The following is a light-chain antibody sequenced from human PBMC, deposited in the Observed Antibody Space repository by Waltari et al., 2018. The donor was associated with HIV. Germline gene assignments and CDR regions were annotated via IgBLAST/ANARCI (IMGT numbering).Light chain of an antibody. J-gene: IGLJ3*02. V-gene: IGLV2-11*01. CDR2: DVS. CDR3: CSYASYAGGYWV. Sequence: QSALTQPRSVSGSPGQSVTISCTGTSSDVGGWNFVSWYQQHPGKAPKLIISDVSKWPSGVPARFSVSKSGNTVYLTISGLQAEDEADYYCCSYASYAGGYWVFGGGTKLIVL. CDR1: SSDVGGWNF.